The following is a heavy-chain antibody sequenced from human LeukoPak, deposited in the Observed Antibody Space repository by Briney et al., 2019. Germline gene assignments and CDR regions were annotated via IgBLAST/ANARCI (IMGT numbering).Heavy chain of an antibody. J-gene: IGHJ3*02. Sequence: ASVKVSCKASGYTFTSYGISWVRQAPGQGLEWMGWINPNSGGTNYAQKFQGRVTMTRDTSISTAYMELSRLRSDDTAVYYCARSRYYYDSSGAFDIWGQGTMVTVSS. CDR2: INPNSGGT. D-gene: IGHD3-22*01. CDR1: GYTFTSYG. CDR3: ARSRYYYDSSGAFDI. V-gene: IGHV1-2*02.